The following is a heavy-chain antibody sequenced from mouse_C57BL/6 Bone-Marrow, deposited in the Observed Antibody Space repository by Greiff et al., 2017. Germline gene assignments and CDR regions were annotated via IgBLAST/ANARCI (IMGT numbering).Heavy chain of an antibody. CDR1: GFTFSDYG. Sequence: EVKLVESGGGLVQPGASLKLSCAASGFTFSDYGMTWVRQAPRQGPEWVAFISNLAYSIYYADTLTGRFTISIEKATNTLYLELSSLRSEDTAMYYCARRGHKDMDYWGQGTSVTVSS. V-gene: IGHV5-15*04. CDR2: ISNLAYSI. CDR3: ARRGHKDMDY. J-gene: IGHJ4*01.